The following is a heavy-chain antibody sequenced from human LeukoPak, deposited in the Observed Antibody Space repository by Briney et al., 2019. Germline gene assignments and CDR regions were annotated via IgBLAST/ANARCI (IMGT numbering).Heavy chain of an antibody. CDR1: GGSISTYY. CDR3: ARRNYFEELFDY. V-gene: IGHV4-59*01. D-gene: IGHD2/OR15-2a*01. CDR2: IYYTGNT. J-gene: IGHJ4*02. Sequence: SETLSLACSVSGGSISTYYWSWIRQPPGKGLEWIGYIYYTGNTNYNPSLKSRVTISVDTSKNQFSLKLSSVTAADTAVYYCARRNYFEELFDYWGQGTLVTVSS.